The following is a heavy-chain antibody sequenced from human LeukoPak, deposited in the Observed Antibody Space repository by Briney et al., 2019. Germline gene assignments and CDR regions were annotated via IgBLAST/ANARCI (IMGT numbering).Heavy chain of an antibody. Sequence: ASVKVSCRASGGAFSSYAISWVRQASGQGLEWVGGIIPIFGTANYAQKFQGRVTITTDESTSTAYMELSSLRSEDTAVYCCASLYDSSGFNWFDPWGQGTLVTVSS. D-gene: IGHD3-22*01. V-gene: IGHV1-69*05. J-gene: IGHJ5*02. CDR3: ASLYDSSGFNWFDP. CDR1: GGAFSSYA. CDR2: IIPIFGTA.